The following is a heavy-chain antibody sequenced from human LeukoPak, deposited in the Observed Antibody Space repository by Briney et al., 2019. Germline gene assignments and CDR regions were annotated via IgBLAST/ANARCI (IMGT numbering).Heavy chain of an antibody. CDR2: INSDGINT. D-gene: IGHD3-3*01. CDR1: GFTFSNYW. CDR3: AKLSPTTLYDSRGWFDP. J-gene: IGHJ5*02. Sequence: GGSRRLSCAASGFTFSNYWMHWVRQAPGKGLVWVSRINSDGINTSYADSVKGRFTISRDNSKNTLYLQMNRLRAEDTAVYYCAKLSPTTLYDSRGWFDPWGQGTLVTVSS. V-gene: IGHV3-74*01.